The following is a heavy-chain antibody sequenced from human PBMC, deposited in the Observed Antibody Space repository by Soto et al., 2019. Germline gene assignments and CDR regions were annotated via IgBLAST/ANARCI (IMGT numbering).Heavy chain of an antibody. CDR3: ARGPSGDKVDY. CDR1: GGSHSNAFYY. D-gene: IGHD1-26*01. CDR2: IYNSGST. J-gene: IGHJ4*02. V-gene: IGHV4-30-4*01. Sequence: QVQLQESGPGLVEPSQTLSLTCTVSGGSHSNAFYYWSWIIQPPGKGLEWIGHIYNSGSTYSNPSLKSRVTISIDTSKNQFSLKLNSVTAADTAVYYCARGPSGDKVDYWGQGTLVTVSS.